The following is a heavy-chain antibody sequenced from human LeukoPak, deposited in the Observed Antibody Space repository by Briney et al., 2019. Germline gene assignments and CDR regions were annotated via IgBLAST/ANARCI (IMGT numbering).Heavy chain of an antibody. Sequence: SETLSLTCTVSGGSISSGGYYWSWIRQHPGKGLEWIGYIYYSGSTYYNPSLKSRVTISVDTSKNQFSLKLSSVTAADTAVYYCARDGTLRYSYGYLWGQGTLVTVSS. CDR1: GGSISSGGYY. V-gene: IGHV4-31*03. J-gene: IGHJ4*02. CDR2: IYYSGST. CDR3: ARDGTLRYSYGYL. D-gene: IGHD5-18*01.